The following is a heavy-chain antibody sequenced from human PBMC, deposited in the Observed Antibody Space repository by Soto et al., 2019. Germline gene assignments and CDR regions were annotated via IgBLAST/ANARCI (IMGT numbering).Heavy chain of an antibody. V-gene: IGHV3-21*01. CDR3: ARGLVATTPPTPDAFDI. Sequence: GGSLRLSCAASGFTFSSYSMNWVRQAPGKGLEWVSSISSSSSYIYYADSVKGRFTISRDNAKNSLYLQMNSLRAEDTAVYYCARGLVATTPPTPDAFDIWGQGTMVTVSS. CDR2: ISSSSSYI. CDR1: GFTFSSYS. D-gene: IGHD5-12*01. J-gene: IGHJ3*02.